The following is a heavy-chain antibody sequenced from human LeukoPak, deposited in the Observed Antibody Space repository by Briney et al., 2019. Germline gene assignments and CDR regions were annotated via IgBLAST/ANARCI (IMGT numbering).Heavy chain of an antibody. CDR3: AREGCSSTSCYRLGY. Sequence: SETLSLXCAVYGGSFSGYYWSWIRLPPGKGLEWIGEINHSVSTNYNPSLKSRVTISVDTSKNQFSLKLSSVTAADTAVYYCAREGCSSTSCYRLGYWGQGTLVTVSS. D-gene: IGHD2-2*01. V-gene: IGHV4-34*01. CDR2: INHSVST. CDR1: GGSFSGYY. J-gene: IGHJ4*02.